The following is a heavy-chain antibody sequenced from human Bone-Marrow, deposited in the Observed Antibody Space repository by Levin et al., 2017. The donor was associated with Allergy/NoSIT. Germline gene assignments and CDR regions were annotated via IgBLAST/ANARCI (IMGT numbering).Heavy chain of an antibody. Sequence: GSGPTLVKPTETLTLTCTVSGFSLSNSRIGVSWIRQPPGKALEWLAHIFSNAEKSYSISMKSRLTISKDTSRSQVVLTITNMDPADTATYYCARIPWLIVGGYGMDVWGQGTTVTVSS. CDR2: IFSNAEK. D-gene: IGHD3-22*01. CDR1: GFSLSNSRIG. V-gene: IGHV2-26*01. CDR3: ARIPWLIVGGYGMDV. J-gene: IGHJ6*02.